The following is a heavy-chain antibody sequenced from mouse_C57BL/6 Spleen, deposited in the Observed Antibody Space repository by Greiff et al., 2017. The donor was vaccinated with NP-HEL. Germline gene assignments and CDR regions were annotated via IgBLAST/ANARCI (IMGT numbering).Heavy chain of an antibody. J-gene: IGHJ1*03. V-gene: IGHV5-6*01. Sequence: EVQRVESGGDLVKPGGSLKLSCAASGFTFSSYGMSWVRQTPDKRLEWVATISSGGSYTYYPDSVKGRFTISRDNAKNTLYLQMSSLKSEDTAMYYCARPLGDYGSSYDWYFDVWGTGTTVTVSS. CDR1: GFTFSSYG. CDR3: ARPLGDYGSSYDWYFDV. D-gene: IGHD1-1*01. CDR2: ISSGGSYT.